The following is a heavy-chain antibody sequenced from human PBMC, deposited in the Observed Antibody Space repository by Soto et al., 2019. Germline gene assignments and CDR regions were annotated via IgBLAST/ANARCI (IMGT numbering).Heavy chain of an antibody. J-gene: IGHJ2*01. V-gene: IGHV1-18*01. CDR2: INSFSGDT. CDR1: GYTFTHYG. CDR3: ARDLHSGGKYWYFDI. Sequence: QVQLVQSGAEVKKPEASVKVSCKASGYTFTHYGITWVRQAPGQGLEWMGWINSFSGDTNYPQKLQGRLTMTTDTSTNTVYMELRNLRSDDTAVYYCARDLHSGGKYWYFDIWGRGTLVTVSS. D-gene: IGHD2-15*01.